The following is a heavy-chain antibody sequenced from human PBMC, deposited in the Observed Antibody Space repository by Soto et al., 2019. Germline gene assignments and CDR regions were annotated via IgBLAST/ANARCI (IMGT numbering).Heavy chain of an antibody. Sequence: QVQLQESGPGLVKPSETLSLTCTVSGGSVSSGSYYWSWIRQPPGKGLEWIGYIYYSGSTNYNPSLKSRVTISVDTSKNQFSLKLSSVTAADTAVYYCARDCSGGSCSAPQAIWGQGTLVTVSS. J-gene: IGHJ4*02. CDR3: ARDCSGGSCSAPQAI. V-gene: IGHV4-61*01. CDR2: IYYSGST. CDR1: GGSVSSGSYY. D-gene: IGHD2-15*01.